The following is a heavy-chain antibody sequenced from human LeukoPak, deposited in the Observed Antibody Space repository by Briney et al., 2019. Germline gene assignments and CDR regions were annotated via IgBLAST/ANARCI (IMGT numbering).Heavy chain of an antibody. V-gene: IGHV1-69*13. CDR3: ARVRLSAAALSWFDP. Sequence: SVKVSCKASGDTFSNYAINWVRQNPGQGFEWMGGIIPLFRTANYAQKFQGRVTITADESASTAYMELNSLRSEDTAAYYCARVRLSAAALSWFDPWGQGTLVTVSS. J-gene: IGHJ5*02. D-gene: IGHD3-16*01. CDR1: GDTFSNYA. CDR2: IIPLFRTA.